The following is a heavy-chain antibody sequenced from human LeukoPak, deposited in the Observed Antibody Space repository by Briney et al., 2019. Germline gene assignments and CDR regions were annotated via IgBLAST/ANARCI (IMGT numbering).Heavy chain of an antibody. D-gene: IGHD2-2*01. CDR1: GGSISSYY. CDR3: ASDHQGYCSSTRCFNWFDP. CDR2: IYYSGST. J-gene: IGHJ5*02. V-gene: IGHV4-59*01. Sequence: SETLPLTCSVSGGSISSYYWSWIRQPPGKGLEWIGYIYYSGSTNYNPSLKSRVTISVDTSKNQFSLKVSSVTAADTAVYYCASDHQGYCSSTRCFNWFDPWGQGTLVTVSS.